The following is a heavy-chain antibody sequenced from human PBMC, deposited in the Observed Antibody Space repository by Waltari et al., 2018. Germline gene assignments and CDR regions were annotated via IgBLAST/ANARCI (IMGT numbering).Heavy chain of an antibody. V-gene: IGHV1-69*01. Sequence: QVQLVQSGAEVKKPGSSVKVSCKASGGTFSSYAISWVRQAPGQGLEWMGGIIPIFGTPNCAQKFQGRVTITAYESTSTAYMELSSLRSEDTAVYYCAKSSGYYYDFGNAFDIWGQGTMVTVSS. CDR1: GGTFSSYA. CDR3: AKSSGYYYDFGNAFDI. J-gene: IGHJ3*02. CDR2: IIPIFGTP. D-gene: IGHD3-22*01.